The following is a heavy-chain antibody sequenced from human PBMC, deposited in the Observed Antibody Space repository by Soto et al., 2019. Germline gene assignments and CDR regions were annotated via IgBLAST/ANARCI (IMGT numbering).Heavy chain of an antibody. V-gene: IGHV4-4*02. D-gene: IGHD6-19*01. Sequence: SETLSLTCAVSGGSISSSNWWSWVRQPPGKGLEWIGEIYHSGSTNYNPPLKSRVTISVDKSKNQFSLKLSSVTAADTAVYYCARDNYSSGAIDYWDQGTLVTVSS. CDR2: IYHSGST. CDR3: ARDNYSSGAIDY. J-gene: IGHJ4*02. CDR1: GGSISSSNW.